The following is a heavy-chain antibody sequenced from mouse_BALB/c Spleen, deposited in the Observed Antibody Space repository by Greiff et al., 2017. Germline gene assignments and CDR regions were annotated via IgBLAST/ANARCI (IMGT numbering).Heavy chain of an antibody. CDR2: ISSGGSYT. CDR3: AGWNYAMDY. CDR1: GFTFSSYA. J-gene: IGHJ4*01. Sequence: DVMLVESGGGLVKPGGSLKLSCAASGFTFSSYAMSWVRQSPEQRLEWVAEISSGGSYTYYPDTVTGRFTISRDNAKNTLYLEMSSLRSEDTAMYYCAGWNYAMDYWGQGTSVTVSS. V-gene: IGHV5-9-4*01.